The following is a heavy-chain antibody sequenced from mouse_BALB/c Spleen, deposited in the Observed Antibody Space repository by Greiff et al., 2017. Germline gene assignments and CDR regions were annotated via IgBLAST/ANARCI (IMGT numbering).Heavy chain of an antibody. D-gene: IGHD2-1*01. CDR3: ASTEANYGNWLAK. CDR1: GFTFSSYG. Sequence: VTLMESGGDLVKPGGSLTLSCAASGFTFSSYGMSWVRQTPDKRLEWVATISSGGSYTYYPDSVKGRFPISRDYAKNTLYLQMSSLKSEDTDMYYCASTEANYGNWLAKWGQGTLVTVSA. J-gene: IGHJ3*01. CDR2: ISSGGSYT. V-gene: IGHV5-6*02.